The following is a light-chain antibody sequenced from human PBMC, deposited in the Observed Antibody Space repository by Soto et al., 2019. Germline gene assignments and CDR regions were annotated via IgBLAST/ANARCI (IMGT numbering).Light chain of an antibody. CDR3: NSYTTRSAHWV. Sequence: QSALTQPASVSGSPGQSITISCTGTSSDVGGYNYVSWYQQHPGKAPKLMIYEVSNRPSGVSNRFSGSKSGNTASLTISGLQAEDEADYYCNSYTTRSAHWVFGGGTKLTFL. CDR1: SSDVGGYNY. J-gene: IGLJ3*02. CDR2: EVS. V-gene: IGLV2-14*01.